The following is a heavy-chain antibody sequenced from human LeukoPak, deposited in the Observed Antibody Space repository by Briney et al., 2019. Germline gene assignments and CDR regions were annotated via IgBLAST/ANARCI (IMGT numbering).Heavy chain of an antibody. V-gene: IGHV1-18*01. CDR3: ARAEEQWPSDYGMDV. J-gene: IGHJ6*02. Sequence: ATVKVSCKASGYTFTSYGISWVRQAPGQGLEWMGWISAYNGNTNYAQKLQGRVTMTTDTSTSTAYMELRSLRSDDTAVYYCARAEEQWPSDYGMDVWGQGTTVTVSS. CDR1: GYTFTSYG. D-gene: IGHD6-19*01. CDR2: ISAYNGNT.